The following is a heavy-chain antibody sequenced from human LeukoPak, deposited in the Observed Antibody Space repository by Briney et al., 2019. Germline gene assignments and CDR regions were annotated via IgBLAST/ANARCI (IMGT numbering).Heavy chain of an antibody. CDR1: GYTFTSYD. V-gene: IGHV1-18*01. Sequence: ASVKVSCKTSGYTFTSYDVSWVRQAPGQGLERMGWIVTYNGNTYYSQKFQGRVTMTTDTSTSTAYLELRSLRSDDTAVYYCAKTTVTSEEYYYYYMDVWGKGTTVTVSS. CDR2: IVTYNGNT. D-gene: IGHD4-11*01. CDR3: AKTTVTSEEYYYYYMDV. J-gene: IGHJ6*03.